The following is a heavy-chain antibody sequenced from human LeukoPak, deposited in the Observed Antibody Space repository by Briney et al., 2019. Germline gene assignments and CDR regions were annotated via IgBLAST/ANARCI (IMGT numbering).Heavy chain of an antibody. Sequence: GGSLRLSCAASGFSFRSYGMHWVRQAPGKGLEWVAVISYDGSNKYYADSVKGRFTISRDNSKNTLYLQMNSLRAEDMAVYYCAKDQGDYDFWSGYYKYYYYGMDVWGQGTTVTVSS. CDR3: AKDQGDYDFWSGYYKYYYYGMDV. V-gene: IGHV3-30*18. CDR1: GFSFRSYG. D-gene: IGHD3-3*01. CDR2: ISYDGSNK. J-gene: IGHJ6*02.